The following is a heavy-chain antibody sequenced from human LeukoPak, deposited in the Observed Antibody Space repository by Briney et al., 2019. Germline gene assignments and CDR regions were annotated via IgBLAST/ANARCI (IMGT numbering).Heavy chain of an antibody. CDR3: ARHRYYYDSSGYYLNWFDP. Sequence: PSETLSLTCTVSGGSISSFYWSWIRQPPGKGLEWIGYIYYSGSTNYNPSLKSRVTISVDTSKNQFSLKLSSVTAADTAVYYCARHRYYYDSSGYYLNWFDPSGQGTLVTVSS. CDR2: IYYSGST. CDR1: GGSISSFY. D-gene: IGHD3-22*01. V-gene: IGHV4-59*08. J-gene: IGHJ5*02.